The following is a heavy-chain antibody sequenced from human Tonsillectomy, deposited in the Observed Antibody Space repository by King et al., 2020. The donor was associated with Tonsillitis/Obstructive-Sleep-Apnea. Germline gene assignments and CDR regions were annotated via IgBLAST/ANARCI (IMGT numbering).Heavy chain of an antibody. Sequence: QLVQSGAEVKKPGSSVKVSCKASGGTFSSYAISWVRQAPGQGLEWMGRIIPILGIANYAQKFQGRVTITADKSTSTAYMELSSLRSEDTAVYYCPLKGGLARLVFSGGDYYYYMDVWGKGTTVTVSS. D-gene: IGHD3/OR15-3a*01. CDR3: PLKGGLARLVFSGGDYYYYMDV. J-gene: IGHJ6*03. CDR1: GGTFSSYA. CDR2: IIPILGIA. V-gene: IGHV1-69*04.